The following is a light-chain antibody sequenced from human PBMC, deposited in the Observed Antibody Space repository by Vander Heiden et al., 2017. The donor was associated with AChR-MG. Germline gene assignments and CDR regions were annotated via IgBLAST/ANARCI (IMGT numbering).Light chain of an antibody. CDR1: QSVSSN. CDR2: GAS. CDR3: QHDNNWPLT. V-gene: IGKV3-15*01. J-gene: IGKJ4*01. Sequence: EIVMTQSPATLSVSPGERATLSCRASQSVSSNLAWYQQKPGQAPRLLIYGASTRATGIPARFSGSGSGTEFTLTINSLQSEDFAVYYCQHDNNWPLTFGGGTKVEIK.